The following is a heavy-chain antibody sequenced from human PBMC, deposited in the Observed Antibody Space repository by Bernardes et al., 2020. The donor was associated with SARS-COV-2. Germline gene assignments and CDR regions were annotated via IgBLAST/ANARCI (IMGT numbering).Heavy chain of an antibody. CDR1: GFTSSSYW. J-gene: IGHJ6*02. Sequence: GGSLRLSCAASGFTSSSYWMHWVRQAPGKGLVWVSRINGGGSETIYADSVKGRFTISRDNAKNTLYLQMNSLRAEDSGVYYCTRKTGHDYGMDVWGQGTTVTGAS. CDR3: TRKTGHDYGMDV. CDR2: INGGGSET. D-gene: IGHD3-10*01. V-gene: IGHV3-74*01.